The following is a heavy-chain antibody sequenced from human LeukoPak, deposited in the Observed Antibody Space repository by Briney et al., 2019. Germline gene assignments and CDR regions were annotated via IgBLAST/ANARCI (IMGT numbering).Heavy chain of an antibody. V-gene: IGHV3-23*01. CDR3: AKATPYGTTWAGGFDL. D-gene: IGHD2-15*01. CDR2: MGPTGDT. J-gene: IGHJ3*01. Sequence: GGSLRLPCAGSGFTFTKFAMTWVRQAPGKGLEWVSSMGPTGDTYYLDSVKGRFSLSRDTSKSTMSLQMTTLRADDTAVYFCAKATPYGTTWAGGFDLWGQGTMVTVSS. CDR1: GFTFTKFA.